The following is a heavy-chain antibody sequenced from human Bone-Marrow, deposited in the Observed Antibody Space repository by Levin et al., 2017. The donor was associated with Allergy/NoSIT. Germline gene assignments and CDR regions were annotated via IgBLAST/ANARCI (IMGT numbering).Heavy chain of an antibody. Sequence: LSQTLSLTCTVSGGSISSSSYYWGWIRQPPGKGLEWIGSIYYSGSTYYNPSLKSRVTISVDTSKNQFSLKLSSVTAADTAVYYCARDGMITFGGVIVTKFDYWGQGTLVTVSS. V-gene: IGHV4-39*07. D-gene: IGHD3-16*02. CDR2: IYYSGST. J-gene: IGHJ4*02. CDR3: ARDGMITFGGVIVTKFDY. CDR1: GGSISSSSYY.